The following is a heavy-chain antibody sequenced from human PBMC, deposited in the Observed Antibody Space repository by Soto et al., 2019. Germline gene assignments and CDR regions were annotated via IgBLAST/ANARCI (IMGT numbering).Heavy chain of an antibody. J-gene: IGHJ4*02. V-gene: IGHV4-30-4*01. CDR1: GGSISSGDHY. Sequence: SETLSLTCTVSGGSISSGDHYWSWVRQPPGKGLESIGYIYYSGTTYYNPSLKSRLTISVDTSKNQFSLKLSSVTAADTAVYYCDTYYDSSGPTFDYWGQGALVTVSS. CDR2: IYYSGTT. D-gene: IGHD3-22*01. CDR3: DTYYDSSGPTFDY.